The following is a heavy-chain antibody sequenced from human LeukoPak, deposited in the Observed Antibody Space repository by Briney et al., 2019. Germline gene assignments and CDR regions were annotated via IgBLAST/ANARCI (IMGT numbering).Heavy chain of an antibody. CDR3: ARVSGATITTYYGMDV. CDR1: GGSVSSTTYY. CDR2: IHCSGST. V-gene: IGHV4-61*01. J-gene: IGHJ6*02. D-gene: IGHD5-12*01. Sequence: SETLSLTCTVSGGSVSSTTYYWSWIRQPPGKGLEWIENIHCSGSTNYNPSLKSRVTISIDTSKNQFSLRLSSVTAVDTAVYYCARVSGATITTYYGMDVWGQGTTVTVS.